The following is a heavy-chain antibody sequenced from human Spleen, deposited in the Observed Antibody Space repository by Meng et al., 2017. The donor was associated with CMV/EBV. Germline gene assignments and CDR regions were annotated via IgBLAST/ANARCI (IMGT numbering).Heavy chain of an antibody. CDR1: GGSISSYY. CDR2: IYYSGST. CDR3: ARGRLPYY. Sequence: GSLRLSCTVSGGSISSYYWSWIRQPPGKGLEWIGYIYYSGSTNYNPSLKSRVTISVDTSKNQFSLKLSSVTAADTAVYYCARGRLPYYWGQGTLVTVSS. V-gene: IGHV4-59*01. D-gene: IGHD5-18*01. J-gene: IGHJ4*02.